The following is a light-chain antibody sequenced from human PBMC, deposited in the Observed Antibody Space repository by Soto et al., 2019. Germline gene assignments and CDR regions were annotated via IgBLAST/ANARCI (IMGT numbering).Light chain of an antibody. CDR3: QQYYSTPRT. Sequence: DIVMTQSPDSLAVSLGERATINCKSSQSVLYSSNNKNYFAWYQVKPGQPPKLLIYWASTRESGVPDRFSGSGSGTDFTLTISSLQAEDVAVYYCQQYYSTPRTFGQGTKVEIK. CDR2: WAS. V-gene: IGKV4-1*01. J-gene: IGKJ1*01. CDR1: QSVLYSSNNKNY.